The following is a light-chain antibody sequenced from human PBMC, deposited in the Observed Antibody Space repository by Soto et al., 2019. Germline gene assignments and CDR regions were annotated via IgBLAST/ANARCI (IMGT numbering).Light chain of an antibody. Sequence: ESVLTQSPGTLSLSPGERATLSCRASQSVSSSYFAWYQQKPGQGPRLLIYGASSRATGIPDRFSGSGSGTDFTLTISRLEPEDFAVYYCQQYVSSPLTFCGGTKVEIK. V-gene: IGKV3-20*01. CDR3: QQYVSSPLT. CDR2: GAS. J-gene: IGKJ4*01. CDR1: QSVSSSY.